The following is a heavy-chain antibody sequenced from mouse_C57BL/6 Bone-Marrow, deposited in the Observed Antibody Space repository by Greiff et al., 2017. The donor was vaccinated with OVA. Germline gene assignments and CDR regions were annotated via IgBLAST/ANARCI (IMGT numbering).Heavy chain of an antibody. V-gene: IGHV1-19*01. CDR2: INPYNGGT. CDR3: AIVGSTMVTTYFDY. J-gene: IGHJ2*01. Sequence: EVQLQQSGPVLVKPGASVKMSCKASGYTFTDYYMNWVKQSHGKSLEWIGVINPYNGGTSYNQKFKGKATLTVDKSSSTAYMELNSLTSEDSAVYYCAIVGSTMVTTYFDYWGQGTTLTVSS. D-gene: IGHD2-2*01. CDR1: GYTFTDYY.